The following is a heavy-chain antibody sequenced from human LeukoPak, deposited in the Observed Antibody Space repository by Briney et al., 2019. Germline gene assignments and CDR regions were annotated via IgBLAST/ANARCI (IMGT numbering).Heavy chain of an antibody. V-gene: IGHV3-21*01. D-gene: IGHD1-26*01. CDR3: ARAKPSKELISGGGMDV. CDR1: GFTFSSYS. CDR2: FSSISSYI. J-gene: IGHJ6*03. Sequence: GGSLRLSCAASGFTFSSYSMNWVRPAPGKGLEGVSSFSSISSYIYYADSVKGRFTISRDNAKKSLYLQMNSLRAEDTAVYYCARAKPSKELISGGGMDVWGKGTTVTISS.